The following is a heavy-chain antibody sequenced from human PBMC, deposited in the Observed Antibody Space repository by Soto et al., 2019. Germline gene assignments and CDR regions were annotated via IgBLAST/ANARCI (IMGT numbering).Heavy chain of an antibody. V-gene: IGHV3-74*01. Sequence: GGSLRLSCAASGFTFSSYWMHWVRQAPGKGLVWVSRINSDGSSTSYADSVKGRFTISRDNAKNTLYLQMNSLRAEDTAVYYCARPGIAAAGSTFAAAYYYYYYMDVWGKGTTVTVSS. J-gene: IGHJ6*03. D-gene: IGHD6-13*01. CDR3: ARPGIAAAGSTFAAAYYYYYYMDV. CDR2: INSDGSST. CDR1: GFTFSSYW.